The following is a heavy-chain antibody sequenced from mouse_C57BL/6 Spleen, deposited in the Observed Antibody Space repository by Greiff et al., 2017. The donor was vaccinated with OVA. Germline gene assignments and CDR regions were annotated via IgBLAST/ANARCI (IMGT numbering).Heavy chain of an antibody. CDR2: IDPSDSET. CDR3: ARAGSNTHWYFEV. Sequence: QVQLQQPGAELVRPGSSVKLSCKASGYTFTSYWMHWVKQRPIQGLEWIGNIDPSDSETHYNQKFKDKATLTVDKSSSTAYMQLSSLTSEDSAVYFCARAGSNTHWYFEVWGTETTGTVSS. J-gene: IGHJ1*03. CDR1: GYTFTSYW. V-gene: IGHV1-52*01. D-gene: IGHD1-1*01.